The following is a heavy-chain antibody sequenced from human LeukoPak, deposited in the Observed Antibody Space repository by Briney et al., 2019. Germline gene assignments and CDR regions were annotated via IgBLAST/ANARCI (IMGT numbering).Heavy chain of an antibody. J-gene: IGHJ4*02. CDR2: INKDGSEI. Sequence: GGSLRLSCAASGFTFSNYWMSWVCQAPGKGLEWVAHINKDGSEIYYVDSVKGRFTISRDNAKSSLSLQMNSLRVEDTAVYYCARDKVTYWGQGILVTVSS. V-gene: IGHV3-7*01. CDR1: GFTFSNYW. CDR3: ARDKVTY.